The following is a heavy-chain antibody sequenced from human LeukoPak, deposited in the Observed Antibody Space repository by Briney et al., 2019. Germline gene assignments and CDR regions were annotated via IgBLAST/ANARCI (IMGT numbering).Heavy chain of an antibody. CDR2: ISGSGGST. V-gene: IGHV3-23*01. CDR1: GFSFSSYA. Sequence: PGASLRLSCAASGFSFSSYALTWVRQGPRKGLEWVPTISGSGGSTYYADSVKGRFTISRDNSKNTLYLQMNSLRAEDTAVYHCAKAPLYDFWSGCYFDYWGQGILVTVSS. CDR3: AKAPLYDFWSGCYFDY. J-gene: IGHJ4*02. D-gene: IGHD3-3*01.